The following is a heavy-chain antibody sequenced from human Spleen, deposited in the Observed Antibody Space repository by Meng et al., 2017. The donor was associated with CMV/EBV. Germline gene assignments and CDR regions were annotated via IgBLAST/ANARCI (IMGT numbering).Heavy chain of an antibody. D-gene: IGHD3-22*01. J-gene: IGHJ5*02. CDR1: TFSNAW. CDR2: IKSKTDGGTT. CDR3: TTYITMIVGWKLDWFDP. V-gene: IGHV3-15*01. Sequence: TFSNAWRSWVRQAPGKGLEWVGRIKSKTDGGTTDYAAPVKGRFTISRDDSKNTLYLQMNSPKTEDTAVYYCTTYITMIVGWKLDWFDPWGQGTLVTVSS.